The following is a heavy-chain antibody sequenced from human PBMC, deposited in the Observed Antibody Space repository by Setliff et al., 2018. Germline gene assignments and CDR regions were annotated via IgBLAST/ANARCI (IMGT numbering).Heavy chain of an antibody. J-gene: IGHJ6*02. D-gene: IGHD1-26*01. CDR1: GYPFTNYG. CDR2: ISAYNGNT. CDR3: ARVMGSWELLRGYYYYGMDV. Sequence: GASVKVSCKTSGYPFTNYGLSWVRQAPGQGLEWMGWISAYNGNTNYAQKLQGRVTMTTDTSTSTAYMGLRSLRSDDTAVYYCARVMGSWELLRGYYYYGMDVWAKGPRSPSP. V-gene: IGHV1-18*01.